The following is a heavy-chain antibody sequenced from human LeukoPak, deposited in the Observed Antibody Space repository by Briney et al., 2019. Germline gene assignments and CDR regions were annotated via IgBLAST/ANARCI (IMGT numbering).Heavy chain of an antibody. CDR2: MSYDGSKK. V-gene: IGHV3-30*18. D-gene: IGHD2-21*02. CDR1: GFTFSSYG. Sequence: PGGSLRLSCAASGFTFSSYGMHWVRQASGKGLEWVAVMSYDGSKKYYADSVKGRFTISRDNSKSTLYLQMNSLRAEDTAVYYCAKLSYCGGDCYSALDYWGQGTLVTVSS. J-gene: IGHJ4*02. CDR3: AKLSYCGGDCYSALDY.